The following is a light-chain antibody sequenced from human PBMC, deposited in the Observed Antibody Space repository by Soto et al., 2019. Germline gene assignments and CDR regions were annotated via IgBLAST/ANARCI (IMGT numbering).Light chain of an antibody. V-gene: IGKV1-39*01. J-gene: IGKJ4*01. CDR2: VTS. Sequence: DIQMTQSPSSLSASVGDRVTITCRASQSISSYLHWYQQKPGRAPKLLISVTSSLQSGVPSRFSGSASGTDFTLIISSLQPEDCATYYCQQSYNSPLTFGGGTKVEVK. CDR3: QQSYNSPLT. CDR1: QSISSY.